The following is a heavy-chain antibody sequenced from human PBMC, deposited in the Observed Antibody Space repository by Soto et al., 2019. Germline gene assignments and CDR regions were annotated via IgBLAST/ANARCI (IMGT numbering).Heavy chain of an antibody. CDR3: ARQYTVVGPFDY. CDR2: IYYSGST. CDR1: GGSISSSSYY. D-gene: IGHD2-15*01. Sequence: SETLSLTCTVSGGSISSSSYYWGWIRQPPGKGLEWIGSIYYSGSTCYNPSLKSRVTISVDTSKNQFSLKLSSVTAADTAVYYCARQYTVVGPFDYWGQGTLVTVSS. J-gene: IGHJ4*02. V-gene: IGHV4-39*01.